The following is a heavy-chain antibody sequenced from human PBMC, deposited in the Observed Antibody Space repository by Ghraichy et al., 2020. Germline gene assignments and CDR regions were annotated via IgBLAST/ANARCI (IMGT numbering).Heavy chain of an antibody. Sequence: LSLTCAASGFTFSDYYMSWIRQAPGKGLEWVSYISSSGSTIYYADSVKGRFTISRDNAKNSLYLQMNSLRAEDTAVYYCARWMYMGPFDYWGQGTLVTVSS. J-gene: IGHJ4*02. CDR3: ARWMYMGPFDY. V-gene: IGHV3-11*01. CDR2: ISSSGSTI. CDR1: GFTFSDYY. D-gene: IGHD5-12*01.